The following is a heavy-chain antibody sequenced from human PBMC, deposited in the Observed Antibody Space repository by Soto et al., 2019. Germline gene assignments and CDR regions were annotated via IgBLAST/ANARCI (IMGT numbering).Heavy chain of an antibody. D-gene: IGHD5-18*01. CDR3: ARTRIQLWFPGRQQMEGYRDYYYYYGMDV. J-gene: IGHJ6*02. CDR2: IITTFGTA. V-gene: IGHV1-69*13. CDR1: VGPLSSYA. Sequence: SVKVSFKASVGPLSSYAISLVRQAPGQGLEWIAGIITTFGTANYAQKFQGRVTITADEPTSTAYMELSSLRSEDTAVYYCARTRIQLWFPGRQQMEGYRDYYYYYGMDVWGQGTTVTVSS.